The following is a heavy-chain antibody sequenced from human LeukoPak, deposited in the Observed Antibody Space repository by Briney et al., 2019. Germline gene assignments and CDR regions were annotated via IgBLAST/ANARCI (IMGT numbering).Heavy chain of an antibody. J-gene: IGHJ4*02. V-gene: IGHV3-74*01. CDR1: GFTFSSYW. CDR3: VKDLDFRADC. Sequence: GGSLRLPCAASGFTFSSYWMHWVRQTPGRGLVWVARINTDGTIIDYADSVQGRSTISRDNAKNTLYLQMNSLRAEDTALYYCVKDLDFRADCWGQGTLVTVSS. CDR2: INTDGTII. D-gene: IGHD2/OR15-2a*01.